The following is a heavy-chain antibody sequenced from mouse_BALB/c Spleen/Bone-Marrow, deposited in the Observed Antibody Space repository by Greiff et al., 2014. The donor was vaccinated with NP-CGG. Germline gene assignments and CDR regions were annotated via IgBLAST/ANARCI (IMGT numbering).Heavy chain of an antibody. Sequence: LQESGAELVKPGSSVKLSCKASGYTFTSYWMHWVKQRPGQGLEWIGEISPSNGRTNYNEKFKNKATLTVDKSSSTAYMQLSSLTSEDSAAYSCAGGTPFAYWGQGTLVTVSA. CDR1: GYTFTSYW. CDR2: ISPSNGRT. V-gene: IGHV1S81*02. J-gene: IGHJ3*01. D-gene: IGHD2-14*01. CDR3: AGGTPFAY.